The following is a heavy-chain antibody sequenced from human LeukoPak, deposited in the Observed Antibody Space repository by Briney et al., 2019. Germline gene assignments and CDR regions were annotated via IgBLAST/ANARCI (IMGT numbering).Heavy chain of an antibody. CDR3: ARTLLVTTTALDS. D-gene: IGHD5-12*01. J-gene: IGHJ1*01. CDR1: GGSFSGYY. CDR2: INQGGST. V-gene: IGHV4-34*01. Sequence: SETLSLTCAVYGGSFSGYYWSWIRQPPGQGLEWIGEINQGGSTNYNPSLKSRVTMSVDTSRNQFSLKLISVTVAGTAVYYCARTLLVTTTALDSWGQGTLVTVSS.